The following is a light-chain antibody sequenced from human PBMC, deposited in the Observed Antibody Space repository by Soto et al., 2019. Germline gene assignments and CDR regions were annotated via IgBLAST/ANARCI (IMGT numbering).Light chain of an antibody. J-gene: IGLJ1*01. Sequence: QSALTQPPSASGSPGQSVTISCTGTSSDVGGYNYVSWYQQHPGKAPKLMIYEVIKRPSGVPDRFSGSKSGNTASLTVSGLQAEDEADYYCTSYAAGNNYVFGTGTKLTVL. CDR3: TSYAAGNNYV. CDR2: EVI. CDR1: SSDVGGYNY. V-gene: IGLV2-8*01.